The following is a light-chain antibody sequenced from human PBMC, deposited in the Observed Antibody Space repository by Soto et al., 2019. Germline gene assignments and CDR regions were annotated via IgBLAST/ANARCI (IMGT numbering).Light chain of an antibody. J-gene: IGLJ1*01. V-gene: IGLV2-14*03. CDR3: SSYRSSSTYV. CDR1: SSDVDRYNY. Sequence: QSALTQPASVSGSPGQSITISCTGTSSDVDRYNYVSWYQQYPGKAPKLMLYDVSKRPSGVADRFAGSKSGNTASLTISGLQPEDEADYYCSSYRSSSTYVFGTGTKLTVL. CDR2: DVS.